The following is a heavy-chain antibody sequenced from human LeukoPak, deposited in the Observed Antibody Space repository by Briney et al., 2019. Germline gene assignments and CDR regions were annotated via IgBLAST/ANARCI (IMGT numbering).Heavy chain of an antibody. CDR2: IKEGGSEK. V-gene: IGHV3-7*01. D-gene: IGHD2-15*01. Sequence: PGGSLRLSCAASGFTFSNYWMTGVRQPPGKGLEWVANIKEGGSEKYYVDSVKGRFTISRDNAKNSLYLQMNSLRVEDTAVYYCARDRYCSGGSCYRGNYFDYWGQGTLVTVSS. CDR1: GFTFSNYW. J-gene: IGHJ4*02. CDR3: ARDRYCSGGSCYRGNYFDY.